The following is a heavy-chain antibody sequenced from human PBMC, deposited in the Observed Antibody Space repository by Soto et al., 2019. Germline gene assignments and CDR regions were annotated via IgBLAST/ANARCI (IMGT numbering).Heavy chain of an antibody. CDR3: ASTHYYDSSGYGNWFDR. V-gene: IGHV4-4*02. CDR1: GGSISSSNW. D-gene: IGHD3-22*01. Sequence: QVQLQESGPGLVKPSGTLSLTCAVSGGSISSSNWWSWVRQPPGKGLEWIGEIYHSGSTNSNPSLRSRVTISVDKSKNQFSLKLSSVTAADTAVYYCASTHYYDSSGYGNWFDRWGQGTLVTVSS. J-gene: IGHJ5*02. CDR2: IYHSGST.